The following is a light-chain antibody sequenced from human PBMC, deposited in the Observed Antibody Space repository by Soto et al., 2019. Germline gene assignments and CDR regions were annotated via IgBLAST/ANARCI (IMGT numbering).Light chain of an antibody. CDR2: GAS. Sequence: IVLTQSPDTLSLSPGERATLSCRASKSFSRSYLAWYHQKPGQAPRLLIYGASTRATGIPARFSGSGSETDFTLTISSLEPEDFAVYYCQQRSNWPLTFGGGTKVDIK. CDR3: QQRSNWPLT. J-gene: IGKJ4*01. V-gene: IGKV3-11*01. CDR1: KSFSRSY.